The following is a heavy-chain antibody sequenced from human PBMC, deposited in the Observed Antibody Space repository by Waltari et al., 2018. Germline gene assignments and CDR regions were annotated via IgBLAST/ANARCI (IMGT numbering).Heavy chain of an antibody. V-gene: IGHV3-21*02. CDR1: GFTFSTYT. D-gene: IGHD5-12*01. CDR2: ISSSSSNR. J-gene: IGHJ4*02. CDR3: ARGVSITETPWFAY. Sequence: EVQLVESGGGLVKRGGSLRVSCATSGFTFSTYTRNWVRQAPGKGLEWVSSISSSSSNRYDADSVKGRFTISRDNAKNSMYMQLNSLRVEDTAIYYCARGVSITETPWFAYWGQGTLVTVSS.